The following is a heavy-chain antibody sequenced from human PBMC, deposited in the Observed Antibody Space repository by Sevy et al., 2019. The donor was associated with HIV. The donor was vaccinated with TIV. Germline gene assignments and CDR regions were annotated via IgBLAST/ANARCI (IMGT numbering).Heavy chain of an antibody. CDR3: AREPSGYYYGRRNWFDP. CDR1: GYSISSGYY. Sequence: SETLSLTCAVSGYSISSGYYWGWIRQPPGKGLEWIGSIYHSGSTYYNPSLKSRVTISVDTSKNQFSLKLSSVTAADTAVYYCAREPSGYYYGRRNWFDPWGQGTLVTVSS. J-gene: IGHJ5*02. D-gene: IGHD3-22*01. V-gene: IGHV4-38-2*02. CDR2: IYHSGST.